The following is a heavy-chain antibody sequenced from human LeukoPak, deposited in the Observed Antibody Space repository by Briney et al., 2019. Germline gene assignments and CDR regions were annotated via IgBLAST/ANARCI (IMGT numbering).Heavy chain of an antibody. Sequence: GGSLRLSCAVSGFTFSNSAMNWVRQAPGRGREGGSGFSGSGGSTYYADSVKGRCTISRDNSKNTLYMQMNSLRAEDTAVYYCAKDRRYSSGLGAFDIWGLGTMVTVSS. CDR2: FSGSGGST. J-gene: IGHJ3*02. CDR3: AKDRRYSSGLGAFDI. D-gene: IGHD6-19*01. V-gene: IGHV3-23*01. CDR1: GFTFSNSA.